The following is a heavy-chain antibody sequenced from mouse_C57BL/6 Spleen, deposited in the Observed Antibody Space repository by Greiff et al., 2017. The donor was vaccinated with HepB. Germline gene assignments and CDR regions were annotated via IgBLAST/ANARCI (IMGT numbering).Heavy chain of an antibody. D-gene: IGHD2-4*01. Sequence: EVQLQQSGPELVQPGASVKISCKASGYTFTDYYMNWVKQSHGKSLEWIGDINPNNGGTSYNQQFKGKATLTVAKSSSTAYMELRSLTSEDSAVYYGARWEDYDASYNAMDYWGQGTSVTVSS. V-gene: IGHV1-26*01. CDR1: GYTFTDYY. CDR2: INPNNGGT. J-gene: IGHJ4*01. CDR3: ARWEDYDASYNAMDY.